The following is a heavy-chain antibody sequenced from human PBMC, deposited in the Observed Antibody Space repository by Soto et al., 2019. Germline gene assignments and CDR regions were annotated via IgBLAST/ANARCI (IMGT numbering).Heavy chain of an antibody. Sequence: ETLSLTCTVSGGSVSSGSYYWSWIRQPPGKGLEWIGYIYYSGSTNYNPSLKSRVTISVDTSKNQFSLKLSSVTAADTAVYYCARDMGITMVRGTQYYYYYYGMDVWGQGTTVTVSS. CDR3: ARDMGITMVRGTQYYYYYYGMDV. V-gene: IGHV4-61*01. D-gene: IGHD3-10*01. CDR2: IYYSGST. J-gene: IGHJ6*02. CDR1: GGSVSSGSYY.